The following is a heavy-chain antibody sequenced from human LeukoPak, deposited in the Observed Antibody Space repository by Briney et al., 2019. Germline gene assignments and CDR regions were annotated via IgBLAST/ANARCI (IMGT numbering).Heavy chain of an antibody. J-gene: IGHJ4*02. D-gene: IGHD3/OR15-3a*01. Sequence: SETLSLTCTVSGYSISSDYYWGWIRQPPGKGLEWIGSIYHSGSTYYNPSLKSRVTISVDTSKNQFSLKLRSVTAADTAVYYCARQTGSGLFILPGGQGTLVTVSS. V-gene: IGHV4-38-2*02. CDR3: ARQTGSGLFILP. CDR1: GYSISSDYY. CDR2: IYHSGST.